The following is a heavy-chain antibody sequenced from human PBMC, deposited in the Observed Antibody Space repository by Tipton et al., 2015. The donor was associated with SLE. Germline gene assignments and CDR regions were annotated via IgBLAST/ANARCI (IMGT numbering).Heavy chain of an antibody. J-gene: IGHJ6*03. CDR2: IGGSGVTT. CDR3: AKNVFFFDSSATRDYYYYMDV. Sequence: SLRLSCAASGFTFSSYAMTWVRQAPGKGLEWVSSIGGSGVTTYYADSMKGRFTISRDNSKNALYLQMDTLRAEDTAVYYCAKNVFFFDSSATRDYYYYMDVWGKGTTVTVSS. V-gene: IGHV3-23*01. D-gene: IGHD3-22*01. CDR1: GFTFSSYA.